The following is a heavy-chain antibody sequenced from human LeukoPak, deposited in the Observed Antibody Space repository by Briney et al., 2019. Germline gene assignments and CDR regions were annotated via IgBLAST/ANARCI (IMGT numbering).Heavy chain of an antibody. J-gene: IGHJ4*02. CDR2: IGAGGTFT. D-gene: IGHD5-18*01. V-gene: IGHV3-23*01. Sequence: GGSLRLSCTASGFTFSSYAMNWVRQAPGKGLEWVSGIGAGGTFTYYADSVKGRFTIFRDNSRNTLYLEVNSLRTDDTAVYYCARGPGLAMGKGYFDYCGQGTLVTVSS. CDR3: ARGPGLAMGKGYFDY. CDR1: GFTFSSYA.